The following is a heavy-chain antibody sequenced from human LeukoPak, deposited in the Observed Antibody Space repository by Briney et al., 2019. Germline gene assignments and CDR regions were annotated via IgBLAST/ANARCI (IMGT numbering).Heavy chain of an antibody. D-gene: IGHD6-13*01. CDR2: IIPIFGTA. CDR3: AREGWQQLDDAFDI. Sequence: GASVKVSCKASGGTFSSYAISWVRQAPGQGLEWMGGIIPIFGTANYAQKFQGRVTITADESTSTAYMELSSLRSEDAAVYYCAREGWQQLDDAFDIWGQGTMVTVSS. J-gene: IGHJ3*02. CDR1: GGTFSSYA. V-gene: IGHV1-69*13.